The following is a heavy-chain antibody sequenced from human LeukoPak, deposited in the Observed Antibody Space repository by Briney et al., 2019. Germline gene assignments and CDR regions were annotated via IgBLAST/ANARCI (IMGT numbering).Heavy chain of an antibody. CDR1: GYTFTDYY. V-gene: IGHV1-2*02. J-gene: IGHJ4*02. D-gene: IGHD3-16*02. CDR3: ARLREGLYHFDY. CDR2: INVNNGGT. Sequence: ASVKVSCKASGYTFTDYYIQWMRQAPGQGLEWMGWINVNNGGTKYAQQLQGRVAMTTDTSISTAYMELTGLRSDDTAVYYCARLREGLYHFDYWGQGTLVSVSS.